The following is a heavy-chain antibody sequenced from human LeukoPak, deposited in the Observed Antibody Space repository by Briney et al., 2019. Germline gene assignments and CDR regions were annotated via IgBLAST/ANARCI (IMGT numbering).Heavy chain of an antibody. CDR1: GFTFNSYS. CDR3: ALSNKYYFDY. V-gene: IGHV3-48*02. Sequence: GGSLRLSCAASGFTFNSYSMNWVRQAPGKGLEWVSYITGGGSNMYYADSVKGRFTISRDNAKNSLYLQMNSLRDEDTALYFCALSNKYYFDYWGQGALVTVSS. CDR2: ITGGGSNM. D-gene: IGHD5/OR15-5a*01. J-gene: IGHJ4*02.